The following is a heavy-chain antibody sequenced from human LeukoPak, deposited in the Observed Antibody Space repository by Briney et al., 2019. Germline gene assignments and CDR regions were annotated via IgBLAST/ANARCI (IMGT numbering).Heavy chain of an antibody. J-gene: IGHJ4*02. Sequence: SETLSLTCTVSGGSISSYYWSWVRQPPGKGLEWIGYIYHSGSTKYNPSLKSRVTISVDTSKNQFSLKLSSVTAADTAVYYCARDGYSGNDGLWGQGTLVTVSS. CDR2: IYHSGST. CDR1: GGSISSYY. D-gene: IGHD5-12*01. CDR3: ARDGYSGNDGL. V-gene: IGHV4-59*01.